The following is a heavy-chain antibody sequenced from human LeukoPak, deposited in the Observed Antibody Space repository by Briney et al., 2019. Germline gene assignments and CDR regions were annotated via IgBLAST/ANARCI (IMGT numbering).Heavy chain of an antibody. CDR2: IYYSGNT. CDR3: ARRGVRGDFNY. D-gene: IGHD3-10*01. J-gene: IGHJ4*02. V-gene: IGHV4-39*01. CDR1: GGSISSGGYY. Sequence: SETLSLTCTVSGGSISSGGYYWSWIRQHPGKGLEWIGSIYYSGNTNYNPSLKSRVTISVDTSKNQFSLKLSSVTAADTAEYYCARRGVRGDFNYWGQGTLVIVSS.